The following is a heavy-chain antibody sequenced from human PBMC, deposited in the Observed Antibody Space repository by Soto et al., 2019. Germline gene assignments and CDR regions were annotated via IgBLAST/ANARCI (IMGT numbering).Heavy chain of an antibody. Sequence: KSSETLSLTCAVYGGSFSGYYWSWIRQPPGKGLEWIGEINHSGSTNYNPSLKSRVTISVDTSKNQFSLKLSSVTAADTAVYYCARDVARIAVAGRWFDPWGQGTLVTVSS. V-gene: IGHV4-34*01. CDR3: ARDVARIAVAGRWFDP. CDR1: GGSFSGYY. J-gene: IGHJ5*02. CDR2: INHSGST. D-gene: IGHD6-19*01.